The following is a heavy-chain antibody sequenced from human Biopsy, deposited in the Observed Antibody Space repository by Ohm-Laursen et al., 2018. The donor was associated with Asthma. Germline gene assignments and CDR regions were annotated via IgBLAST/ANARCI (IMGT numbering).Heavy chain of an antibody. V-gene: IGHV3-9*01. CDR3: AREGIAVAHFDY. CDR2: ISWNSGSI. CDR1: GFTFDDYA. D-gene: IGHD6-19*01. Sequence: SSLRLSCSASGFTFDDYAMHWVRQAPGKGLEWVSGISWNSGSIGYADSVKGRFTISRDNSKNTLYPQMNSLRAEDTAVYYCAREGIAVAHFDYWGQGTLVTVSS. J-gene: IGHJ4*02.